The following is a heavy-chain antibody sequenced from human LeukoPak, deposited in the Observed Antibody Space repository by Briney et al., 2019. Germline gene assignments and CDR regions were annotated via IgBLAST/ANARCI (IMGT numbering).Heavy chain of an antibody. CDR1: GFTVSNNY. D-gene: IGHD6-13*01. CDR2: IYSGGST. CDR3: ARRGASWYYFDY. Sequence: GGSLRLSCAASGFTVSNNYMSWVRQAPGKGLEWVSVIYSGGSTYYADSVKGRFTISRDNSKNTLYLQMNSLRAEDTAVYYCARRGASWYYFDYWGQGTLVTVSS. V-gene: IGHV3-66*01. J-gene: IGHJ4*02.